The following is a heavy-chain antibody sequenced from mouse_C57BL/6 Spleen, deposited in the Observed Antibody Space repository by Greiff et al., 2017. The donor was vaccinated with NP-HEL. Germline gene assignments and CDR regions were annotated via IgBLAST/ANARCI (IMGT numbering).Heavy chain of an antibody. D-gene: IGHD2-5*01. J-gene: IGHJ2*01. Sequence: EVKLMESGGGLVKPGGSLKLSCAASGFTFSSYAMSWVRQTPEKRLEWVATISDGGSYTYYPDNVKGRFTISRDNAKNNLYLQMSHLKSEDTAMYYCARGYCSNLYYFDYWGQGTTLTVSS. CDR1: GFTFSSYA. CDR3: ARGYCSNLYYFDY. CDR2: ISDGGSYT. V-gene: IGHV5-4*03.